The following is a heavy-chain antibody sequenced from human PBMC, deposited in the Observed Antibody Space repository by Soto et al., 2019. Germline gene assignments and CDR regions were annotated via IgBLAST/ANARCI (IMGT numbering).Heavy chain of an antibody. J-gene: IGHJ4*02. Sequence: SETLSLTCTVSGGSISSYYWSWIRQPPGKGLEWIGYIYYSGSTNYNPSLKSRVTISLDTSKNQFSLKLSSVTAADTAVYYCARGPYYYDSSGYPPGYYFDYWGQGTLVTVSS. CDR2: IYYSGST. CDR3: ARGPYYYDSSGYPPGYYFDY. V-gene: IGHV4-59*01. CDR1: GGSISSYY. D-gene: IGHD3-22*01.